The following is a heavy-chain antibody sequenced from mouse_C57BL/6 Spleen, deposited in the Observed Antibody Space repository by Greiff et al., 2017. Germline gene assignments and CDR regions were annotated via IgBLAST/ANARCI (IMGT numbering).Heavy chain of an antibody. CDR2: INPNNGGT. Sequence: VQLQQSGPELVKPGASVKIPCKASGYTFTDYNMDWVKQSHGKSLEWIGDINPNNGGTIYNQKFKGKATLTVDKSSSTAYMELRSLTSEDTAVYYCARSSRRGYYAMDYWGQGTSVTVSS. J-gene: IGHJ4*01. CDR3: ARSSRRGYYAMDY. V-gene: IGHV1-18*01. CDR1: GYTFTDYN.